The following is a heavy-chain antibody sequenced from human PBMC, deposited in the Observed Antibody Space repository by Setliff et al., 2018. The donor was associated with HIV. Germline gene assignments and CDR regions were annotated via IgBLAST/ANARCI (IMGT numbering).Heavy chain of an antibody. CDR2: INPDSGGT. CDR1: GYTFNGYY. Sequence: ASVKVSCKASGYTFNGYYMNWVRQAPGQGLEWMGQINPDSGGTNYAQKFQGRVTMTRDTSISTAYMELNRLRSDDTAVYYCAREITAAGGVNYYYYMDVWGKGTTVTVSS. V-gene: IGHV1-2*06. CDR3: AREITAAGGVNYYYYMDV. D-gene: IGHD6-13*01. J-gene: IGHJ6*03.